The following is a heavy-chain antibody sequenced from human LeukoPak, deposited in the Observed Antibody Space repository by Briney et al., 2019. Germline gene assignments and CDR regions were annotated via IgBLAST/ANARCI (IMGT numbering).Heavy chain of an antibody. CDR3: ARGHSGYLDS. V-gene: IGHV6-1*01. J-gene: IGHJ4*02. D-gene: IGHD6-19*01. CDR1: GDSVSSNSAA. Sequence: TSQTLSLTCAISGDSVSSNSAAWNWIRQSPSRGLEWLGRTYYRSKWYNGYAISLKSRITIRPGTSKNQFSLQLNSVTPEDTAVYYCARGHSGYLDSWGQGTLVTVSS. CDR2: TYYRSKWYN.